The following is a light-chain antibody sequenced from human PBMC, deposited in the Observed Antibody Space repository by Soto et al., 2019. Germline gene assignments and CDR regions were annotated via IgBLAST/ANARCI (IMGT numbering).Light chain of an antibody. CDR3: QQYYSSRT. CDR2: WAT. J-gene: IGKJ1*01. V-gene: IGKV4-1*01. CDR1: QSILYSSNNKHY. Sequence: DIVMTQSPDSLAVSLGERATINCKSSQSILYSSNNKHYLAWYQQKPGQPPKLLIYWATTRESGLPDRFTGSGSGTDFTLTISSLQAEDVAVYYCQQYYSSRTFGQGTKVEIK.